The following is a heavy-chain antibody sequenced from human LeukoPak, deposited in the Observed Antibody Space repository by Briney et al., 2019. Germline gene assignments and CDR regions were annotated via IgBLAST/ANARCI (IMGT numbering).Heavy chain of an antibody. CDR2: IYYTGRT. CDR1: GDSFSRNTYS. D-gene: IGHD2-2*01. V-gene: IGHV4-39*01. J-gene: IGHJ3*02. CDR3: ARRGSMGSSFVGAFDI. Sequence: SETLSLTCTVSGDSFSRNTYSWGWIRQPPGKGLEWIGSIYYTGRTFYNPSLKSRVTIPVDTSKNQFSLKPSSVTAADTAVYYCARRGSMGSSFVGAFDIWGQGTMVTVSS.